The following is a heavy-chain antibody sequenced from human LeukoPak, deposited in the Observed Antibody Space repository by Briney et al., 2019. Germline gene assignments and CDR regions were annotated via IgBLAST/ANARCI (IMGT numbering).Heavy chain of an antibody. D-gene: IGHD6-6*01. Sequence: GGSLRLSCAASGFTFSSYSMNWVRQAPGKGLEWVSSISSSSSYIYYADSVKGRLTISRDNANNSLYLQMNSLRAEDTAVYYCARDRPHVLAMDVWGKGTTVTVSS. J-gene: IGHJ6*03. CDR3: ARDRPHVLAMDV. CDR2: ISSSSSYI. CDR1: GFTFSSYS. V-gene: IGHV3-21*01.